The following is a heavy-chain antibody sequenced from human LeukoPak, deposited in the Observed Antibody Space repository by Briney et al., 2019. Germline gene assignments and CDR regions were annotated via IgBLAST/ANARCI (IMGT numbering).Heavy chain of an antibody. J-gene: IGHJ4*02. CDR3: ARSASEDYYDSSGYYYPVDY. Sequence: GSLRLSCAASGFTFSSYAMSWVRQAPGKGLEWIGYIYYSGSTNYNPSLKSRVTISVDTSKNQFSLKLSSVTAADTAVYYCARSASEDYYDSSGYYYPVDYWGQGTLVTVSS. CDR2: IYYSGST. CDR1: GFTFSSYA. V-gene: IGHV4-59*01. D-gene: IGHD3-22*01.